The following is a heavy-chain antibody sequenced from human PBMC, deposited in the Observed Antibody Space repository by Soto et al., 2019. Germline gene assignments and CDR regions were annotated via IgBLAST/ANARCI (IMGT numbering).Heavy chain of an antibody. CDR3: ARGGRWELRLGGDY. J-gene: IGHJ4*02. D-gene: IGHD1-26*01. CDR2: ISSSSSYT. Sequence: QVQLVESGGGLVKPGGSLRLSCAASGFTFSDYYMSWIRQAPGKGLEWVSYISSSSSYTNYADSVKGRFTISRDNAKNALDLHRNGLRAEDAAVYDCARGGRWELRLGGDYWGQGTLVTVSS. V-gene: IGHV3-11*06. CDR1: GFTFSDYY.